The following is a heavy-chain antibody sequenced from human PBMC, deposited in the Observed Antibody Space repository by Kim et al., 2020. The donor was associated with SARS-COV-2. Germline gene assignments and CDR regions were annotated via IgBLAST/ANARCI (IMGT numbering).Heavy chain of an antibody. D-gene: IGHD3-3*01. Sequence: GGSLRLSCAASGFTVSSNYMSWVRQAPGKGLEWVSVIYSGGSTYYADSVKGRFTISRDNSKNTLYLQMNSLRAEDTAVYYCARGYDFWSGYPYWGQGTLVTVSS. J-gene: IGHJ4*02. V-gene: IGHV3-53*01. CDR3: ARGYDFWSGYPY. CDR1: GFTVSSNY. CDR2: IYSGGST.